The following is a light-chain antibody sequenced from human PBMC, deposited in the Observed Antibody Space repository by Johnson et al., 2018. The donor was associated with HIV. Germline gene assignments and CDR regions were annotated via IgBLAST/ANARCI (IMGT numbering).Light chain of an antibody. CDR3: GTWDSSLSAFYV. J-gene: IGLJ1*01. CDR2: ENN. Sequence: QSVLTQPPSVSAAPGQRVTISCSGSSSNIGNIYVSWYQQLPGTAPKLLIYENNKRPSGIPDRFSGSTSGTSATLGITGLQTGDEADYYCGTWDSSLSAFYVFGTGTKVTVL. V-gene: IGLV1-51*02. CDR1: SSNIGNIY.